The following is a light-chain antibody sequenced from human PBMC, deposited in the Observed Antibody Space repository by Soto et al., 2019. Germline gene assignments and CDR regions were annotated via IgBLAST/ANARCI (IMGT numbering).Light chain of an antibody. Sequence: QSVLTQPRSVSGSPGQSVTISCTGTSSDVGAYNYVSWYQQHPGKAPKLMTYDVSKRPSGVPDRFSGSKSGNTASLTISGLQAEDEADYYCCSYADNYSYVFVTGTKVTVL. CDR1: SSDVGAYNY. V-gene: IGLV2-11*01. CDR2: DVS. J-gene: IGLJ1*01. CDR3: CSYADNYSYV.